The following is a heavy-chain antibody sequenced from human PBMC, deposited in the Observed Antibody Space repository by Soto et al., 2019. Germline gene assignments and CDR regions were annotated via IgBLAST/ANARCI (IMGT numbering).Heavy chain of an antibody. Sequence: PGGSLRLSCATSGFTFSIYSMNWVRQAPGKGLDWVSSISSSSSYIYYADSVKGRFTISRDNSKNSLYLQMNSLRAEDTAVYYCARGPLYRDGYNQEPLPRPLTWGQGTLVPSPQ. D-gene: IGHD5-12*01. CDR2: ISSSSSYI. CDR3: ARGPLYRDGYNQEPLPRPLT. V-gene: IGHV3-21*01. CDR1: GFTFSIYS. J-gene: IGHJ4*02.